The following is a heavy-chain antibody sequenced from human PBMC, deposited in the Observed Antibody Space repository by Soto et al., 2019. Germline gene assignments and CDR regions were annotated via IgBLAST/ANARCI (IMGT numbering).Heavy chain of an antibody. V-gene: IGHV3-53*04. CDR3: ARSPVGVFGAFDI. J-gene: IGHJ3*02. CDR2: IYSGGST. Sequence: GGSLRLSCAASGFTVSSNYMSWVRQAPGKGLEWVSVIYSGGSTYYADSVKGRFTISRHNSKNTLYLQMNSLRAEDKAVYYCARSPVGVFGAFDIWGQGTMVTVSS. CDR1: GFTVSSNY. D-gene: IGHD3-10*01.